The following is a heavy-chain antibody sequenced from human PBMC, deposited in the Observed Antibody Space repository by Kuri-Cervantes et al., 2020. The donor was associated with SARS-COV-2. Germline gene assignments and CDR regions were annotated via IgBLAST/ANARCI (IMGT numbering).Heavy chain of an antibody. D-gene: IGHD2-2*01. CDR2: SFYSGST. Sequence: GSLRLSCTVSGGSITSDYLWGWIRQPPGKGLEWIGNSFYSGSTFYNPSLKSRVTIPVDTSKNQFSLELSSVTAADTAVYYCARATLVRYFDCLSQGTTVTVPQ. V-gene: IGHV4-39*01. CDR1: GGSITSDYL. J-gene: IGHJ4*03. CDR3: ARATLVRYFDC.